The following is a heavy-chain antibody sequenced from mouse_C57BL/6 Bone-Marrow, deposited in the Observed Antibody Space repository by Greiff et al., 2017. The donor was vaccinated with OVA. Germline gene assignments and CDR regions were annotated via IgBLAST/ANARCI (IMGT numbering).Heavy chain of an antibody. CDR2: INPNNGGT. V-gene: IGHV1-26*01. D-gene: IGHD1-1*01. CDR3: ASRGYYGSRDYFDY. CDR1: GYTFTDYY. J-gene: IGHJ2*01. Sequence: EVQLQQSGPELVKPGASVKISCKASGYTFTDYYMNWVKQSHGKSLEWIGDINPNNGGTSYNQKFKGKATLTVDKSSSTAYMELRSLTSEDSAVYYCASRGYYGSRDYFDYWGQGTTLTVSS.